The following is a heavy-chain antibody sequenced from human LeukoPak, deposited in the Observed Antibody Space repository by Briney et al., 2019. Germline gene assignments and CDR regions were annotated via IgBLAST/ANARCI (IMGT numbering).Heavy chain of an antibody. V-gene: IGHV4-39*01. D-gene: IGHD3-22*01. CDR2: IYYSGST. CDR3: ARLKRRDYYDSSGYSLYYFDY. Sequence: SETLSLTCTVSGGSISSSSYYWGWIRQPPGKGLEWIGSIYYSGSTYYNPSLKSRVTISVDTSKNQFSLKLSSVTAADTAVYYCARLKRRDYYDSSGYSLYYFDYWGQGTLVTVSS. J-gene: IGHJ4*02. CDR1: GGSISSSSYY.